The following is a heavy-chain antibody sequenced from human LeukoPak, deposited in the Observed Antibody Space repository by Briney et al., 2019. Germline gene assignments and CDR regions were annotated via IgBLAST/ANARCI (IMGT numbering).Heavy chain of an antibody. D-gene: IGHD3-10*01. CDR1: GGSMNTRSYS. J-gene: IGHJ5*02. V-gene: IGHV4-39*01. CDR3: ARHYGP. Sequence: SETLSLTCSVSGGSMNTRSYSWGWIRQPPGKGLEWIGNIFYSGTTYYNPSLKSRVTISVDTSKNQISLKLNSVTAADTAVYYCARHYGPWGQGTLVTVSS. CDR2: IFYSGTT.